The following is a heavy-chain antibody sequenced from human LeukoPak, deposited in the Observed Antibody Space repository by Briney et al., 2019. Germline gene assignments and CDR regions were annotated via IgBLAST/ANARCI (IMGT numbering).Heavy chain of an antibody. CDR3: ATPGVLDAFDI. CDR1: GGTFSSYA. J-gene: IGHJ3*02. CDR2: IIPILGIA. V-gene: IGHV1-69*04. D-gene: IGHD7-27*01. Sequence: WASVKVSCKASGGTFSSYAISWVRQAPGQGLEWMGRIIPILGIANYAQKFQGRVTITADKSTSTAYMELSSLRSEDTAVYYCATPGVLDAFDIWGQGTMVTVS.